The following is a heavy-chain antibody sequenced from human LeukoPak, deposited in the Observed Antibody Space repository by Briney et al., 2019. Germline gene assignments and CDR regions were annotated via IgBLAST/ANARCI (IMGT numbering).Heavy chain of an antibody. J-gene: IGHJ1*01. Sequence: KPSGTLSLTCAVSGDSIIGTGWWSWVRQAPGKGLEWIGEVYHSGSTNYNPSLKSRVTISVDKSNNQFSLRLTTVTAADTAVYYCARNGFYCLDHWGQGTLVTVSS. CDR3: ARNGFYCLDH. CDR1: GDSIIGTGW. CDR2: VYHSGST. V-gene: IGHV4-4*02. D-gene: IGHD5-24*01.